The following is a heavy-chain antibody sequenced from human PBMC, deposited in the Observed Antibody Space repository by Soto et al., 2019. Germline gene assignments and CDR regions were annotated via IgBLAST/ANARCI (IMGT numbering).Heavy chain of an antibody. CDR3: ASITMVRGVIIALDY. V-gene: IGHV1-18*04. D-gene: IGHD3-10*01. CDR1: GYTFTSYG. J-gene: IGHJ4*02. CDR2: VSAYNGNT. Sequence: ASVKVSCKASGYTFTSYGISWVRRAPGQGLEWMGWVSAYNGNTNYAQKLQGRVTMTTDTSTSTAYMELRSLRSDDTAVYYCASITMVRGVIIALDYWGRGTLVTVSS.